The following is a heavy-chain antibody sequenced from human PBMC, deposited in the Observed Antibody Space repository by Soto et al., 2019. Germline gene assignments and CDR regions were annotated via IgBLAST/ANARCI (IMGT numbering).Heavy chain of an antibody. J-gene: IGHJ3*01. CDR2: INSSGTTI. Sequence: EVQLVESGGGLVQPGGSLRLSCAASGFTFRDYEMHWVRQAPGKGLQWVSYINSSGTTIYYSESVKGRFTTSRDTAKNSLYLQLSGLRADDTAVYYCARRIWDPAVVAVATRGAFDVWGQGTMVSVSS. CDR3: ARRIWDPAVVAVATRGAFDV. CDR1: GFTFRDYE. D-gene: IGHD2-15*01. V-gene: IGHV3-48*03.